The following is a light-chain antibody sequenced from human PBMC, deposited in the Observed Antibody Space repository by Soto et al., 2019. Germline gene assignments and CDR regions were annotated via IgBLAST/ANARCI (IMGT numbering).Light chain of an antibody. CDR3: QTWGTGNVL. CDR2: LNSDGSH. CDR1: SGHSSYV. Sequence: QSVLTQSPSASASLGASVKLTCTLSSGHSSYVIAWHQQQPEKGPRYLMKLNSDGSHSKGDGIPDRFSGSSSGAERYLTISSLQSEDEADYYCQTWGTGNVLFGGGTKVTVL. V-gene: IGLV4-69*01. J-gene: IGLJ2*01.